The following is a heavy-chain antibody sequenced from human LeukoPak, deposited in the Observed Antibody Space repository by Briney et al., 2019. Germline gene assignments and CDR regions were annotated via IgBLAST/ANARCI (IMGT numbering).Heavy chain of an antibody. CDR3: AREVRGTVAPGY. CDR2: ISYDGNNK. J-gene: IGHJ4*02. Sequence: GRSLRLSCAASGFTFNNYGMHWVRQAPGKGLEWVAVISYDGNNKYYEDSVKGRFTISRDNSKNTLFLQMDSLRTEDTAVYYCAREVRGTVAPGYWGQGTLVTVSS. D-gene: IGHD4-23*01. V-gene: IGHV3-30*03. CDR1: GFTFNNYG.